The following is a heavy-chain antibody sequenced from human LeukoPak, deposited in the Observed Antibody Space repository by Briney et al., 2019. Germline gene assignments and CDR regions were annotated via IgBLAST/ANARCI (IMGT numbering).Heavy chain of an antibody. CDR2: IKQDESEK. Sequence: PGGSLRLSCAASGFTFSSYSMNWVRQAPGKGLEWVANIKQDESEKYYVDSVKGRFTISRGNAKNSLYLQMNSLRAEDTAVCYCARVRITMVRGVIGLLFDYWGQGTLVTVSS. V-gene: IGHV3-7*01. CDR1: GFTFSSYS. CDR3: ARVRITMVRGVIGLLFDY. J-gene: IGHJ4*02. D-gene: IGHD3-10*01.